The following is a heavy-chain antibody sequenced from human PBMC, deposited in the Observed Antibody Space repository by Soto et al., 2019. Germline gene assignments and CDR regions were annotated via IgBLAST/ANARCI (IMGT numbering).Heavy chain of an antibody. CDR1: GYTFTSYG. J-gene: IGHJ6*02. D-gene: IGHD6-19*01. V-gene: IGHV1-18*01. Sequence: QVQLVQSGAEVKKPGASVKVSCKASGYTFTSYGISWVRQAPGQGLECMGWISAYNGNTNYAQKLQGRVTMTTDTSTSTAYMELRSLRSDDTAVYYCARSPPVAGTYYYYYYGMDVWGQGTTVTVSS. CDR2: ISAYNGNT. CDR3: ARSPPVAGTYYYYYYGMDV.